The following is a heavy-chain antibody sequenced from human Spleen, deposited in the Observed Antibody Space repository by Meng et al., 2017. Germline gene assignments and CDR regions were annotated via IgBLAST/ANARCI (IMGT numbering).Heavy chain of an antibody. Sequence: GESLKISCAASGFTFSSYEMNWVRQAPGKGLEWVSYISSGGITIYYADSVKGRFTISRDNAKNSLYLQMNSLRAEDTAVYYCARVGAVGYCSGGSCYSGAVYWGQGTLVTVSS. CDR3: ARVGAVGYCSGGSCYSGAVY. V-gene: IGHV3-48*03. D-gene: IGHD2-15*01. CDR2: ISSGGITI. J-gene: IGHJ4*02. CDR1: GFTFSSYE.